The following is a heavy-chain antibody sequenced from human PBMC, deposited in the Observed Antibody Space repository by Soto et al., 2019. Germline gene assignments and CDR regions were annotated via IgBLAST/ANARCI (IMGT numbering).Heavy chain of an antibody. Sequence: SETLSLTCTVSGGSISSGDYYWSWIRQPPGKGLEWIGYIYYSGSTYYNPSLKSRVTISVDTSKNQFSLKLGSVTAADTAVYYCARGASGYSFDYWGQGNMVTVSS. J-gene: IGHJ4*02. CDR3: ARGASGYSFDY. CDR1: GGSISSGDYY. D-gene: IGHD3-22*01. CDR2: IYYSGST. V-gene: IGHV4-30-4*01.